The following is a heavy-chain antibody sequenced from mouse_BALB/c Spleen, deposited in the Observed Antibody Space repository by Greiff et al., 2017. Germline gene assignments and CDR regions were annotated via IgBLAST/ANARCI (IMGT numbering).Heavy chain of an antibody. D-gene: IGHD1-1*01. CDR3: ARDYGSSYGWVAY. CDR2: INPSNGRT. V-gene: IGHV1S81*02. Sequence: QVQLQQSGAELVKPGASVKLSCKASGYTFTSYWMHWVKQRPGQGLEWIGEINPSNGRTNYNEKFKSKATLTVDKSSSTAYMQLSSLTSEDSAVYYCARDYGSSYGWVAYWGQGTLVTVSA. J-gene: IGHJ3*01. CDR1: GYTFTSYW.